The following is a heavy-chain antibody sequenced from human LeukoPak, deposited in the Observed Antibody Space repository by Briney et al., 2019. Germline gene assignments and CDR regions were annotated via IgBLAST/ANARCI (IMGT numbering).Heavy chain of an antibody. V-gene: IGHV3-21*04. J-gene: IGHJ4*02. D-gene: IGHD3-22*01. CDR2: ISSSSSYI. CDR3: ARVPREYYYDSSGQDY. CDR1: GFTFSSYS. Sequence: GGSLTLSCAPSGFTFSSYSMNWVRQAPGKGLEWVSSISSSSSYIYYADSVKGRFTISRDNAKNSLYLQMNSLRAEDTALYYCARVPREYYYDSSGQDYWGQGTLVTVSS.